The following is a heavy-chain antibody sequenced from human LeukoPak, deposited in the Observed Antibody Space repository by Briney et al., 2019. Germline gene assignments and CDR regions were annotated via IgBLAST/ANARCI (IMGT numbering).Heavy chain of an antibody. CDR1: GYTFTSYG. V-gene: IGHV1-18*01. Sequence: ASVKVSCKASGYTFTSYGISWVRQAPGQGLEWMGWISAYNGNTNYAQKFQGRVTMTTDTSTSTVYMELRSLRSDDTAVYYCARVSGWQSIDYWGQGTLVTVSS. CDR3: ARVSGWQSIDY. CDR2: ISAYNGNT. J-gene: IGHJ4*02. D-gene: IGHD6-19*01.